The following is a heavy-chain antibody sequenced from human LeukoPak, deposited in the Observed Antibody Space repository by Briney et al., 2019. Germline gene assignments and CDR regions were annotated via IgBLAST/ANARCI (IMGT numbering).Heavy chain of an antibody. D-gene: IGHD5-12*01. CDR2: ISGSGGIT. Sequence: GGSLRLSCAASGFTFSSYGMSWVRQAPGKGLEWVSAISGSGGITYYADSVKGRFTISRDNAKNSLYLQMNSLRAEDTALYYCARERATLDYYYYMDVWGKGTTVTVSS. J-gene: IGHJ6*03. CDR1: GFTFSSYG. CDR3: ARERATLDYYYYMDV. V-gene: IGHV3-23*01.